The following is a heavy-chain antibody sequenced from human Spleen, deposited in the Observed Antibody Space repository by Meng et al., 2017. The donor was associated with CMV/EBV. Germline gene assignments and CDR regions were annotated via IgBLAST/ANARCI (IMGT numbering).Heavy chain of an antibody. CDR3: TTDWR. V-gene: IGHV3-15*01. J-gene: IGHJ4*02. Sequence: GESLKISCAASGFTLNSYTVHWVRQAPGKGLEWVGRIKSKADGGTRDYAAPVQGRFTISRDDSKSTVSLQMNSLKSEDTAIYYCTTDWRWGQGTLVTVSS. CDR2: IKSKADGGTR. CDR1: GFTLNSYT.